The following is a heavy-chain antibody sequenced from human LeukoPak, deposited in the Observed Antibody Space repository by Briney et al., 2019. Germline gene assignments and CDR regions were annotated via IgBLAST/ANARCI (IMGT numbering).Heavy chain of an antibody. D-gene: IGHD3-22*01. CDR1: GYTFTSYG. CDR3: ARGGGYYYDSSGYYQFSYFDY. CDR2: ISAYNGNT. Sequence: ASVKVSCKASGYTFTSYGISWVRQAPGQGLEWMGWISAYNGNTNYAQKLQGRVTMTTDTSTSTAYMELRSLRSDDTAVYYCARGGGYYYDSSGYYQFSYFDYWGQGTLVTVSS. J-gene: IGHJ4*02. V-gene: IGHV1-18*01.